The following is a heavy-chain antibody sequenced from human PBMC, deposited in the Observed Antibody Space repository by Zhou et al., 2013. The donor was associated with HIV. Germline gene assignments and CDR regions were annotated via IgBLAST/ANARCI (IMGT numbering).Heavy chain of an antibody. CDR1: GGTFSSYA. D-gene: IGHD3-22*01. CDR3: ARSYDSSGYYYYFDY. V-gene: IGHV1-69*04. CDR2: IIPILGIA. J-gene: IGHJ4*02. Sequence: QVQLVQSGAEVKKPGSSVKVSCKASGGTFSSYAISWVRQAPGQGLEWMGRIIPILGIANYAQKFQGRVTITADKSTSTAYMELSSLRSEDTAVYYCARSYDSSGYYYYFDYWGQGTLVTVSS.